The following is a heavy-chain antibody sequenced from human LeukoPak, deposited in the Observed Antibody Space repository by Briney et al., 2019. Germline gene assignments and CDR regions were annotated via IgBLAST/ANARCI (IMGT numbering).Heavy chain of an antibody. Sequence: SETLSLTCTVSGGSISSYYWSWIRQPAGKGLEWIGYIYYSGSTNYNPSLKSRVTISVDTSKNQFSLKLSSVTAADTAVYYCALLTVTNTMDNFDYWGQGTLVTVSS. CDR2: IYYSGST. V-gene: IGHV4-59*01. D-gene: IGHD4-17*01. CDR1: GGSISSYY. J-gene: IGHJ4*02. CDR3: ALLTVTNTMDNFDY.